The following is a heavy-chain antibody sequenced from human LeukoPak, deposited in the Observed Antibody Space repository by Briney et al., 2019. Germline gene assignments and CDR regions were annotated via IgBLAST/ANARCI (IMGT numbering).Heavy chain of an antibody. V-gene: IGHV1-8*01. CDR3: ARGDLNYYDSSGYYP. CDR1: GYTFTSYD. CDR2: MSPNSGNT. Sequence: GASVKVSCKASGYTFTSYDINWVRQATGQGLEWMGWMSPNSGNTGYAQKFQGRVTMTRNTSISTAYMELSSLRSEDTAVYYCARGDLNYYDSSGYYPWGQGTLVTVSS. J-gene: IGHJ5*02. D-gene: IGHD3-22*01.